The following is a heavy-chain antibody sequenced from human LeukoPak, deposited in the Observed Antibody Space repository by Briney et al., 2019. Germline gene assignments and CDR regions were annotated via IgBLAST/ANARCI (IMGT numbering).Heavy chain of an antibody. CDR2: IYTSGT. CDR3: AKYYDFWSGYYDI. J-gene: IGHJ3*02. V-gene: IGHV4-4*07. CDR1: GGSISSYY. D-gene: IGHD3-3*01. Sequence: SETLSLTSTVSGGSISSYYWSWIRQPAGKGLEWIGRIYTSGTNYNPSLKSRVTMSIDTSKNQFSPKLSSVTAADTAVYYCAKYYDFWSGYYDIWGQGTMVTVSS.